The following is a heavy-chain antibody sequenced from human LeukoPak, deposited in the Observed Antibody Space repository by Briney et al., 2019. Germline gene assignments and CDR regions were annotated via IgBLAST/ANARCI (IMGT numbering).Heavy chain of an antibody. CDR1: GGSISSYY. V-gene: IGHV4-59*12. Sequence: SETLSLTCTVSGGSISSYYWSWIRRPPGKGLEWIGYINYSGNTNYNPSLKSRVTISVDTSKNQFSLKLSSVTAADTAVYYCARVKEYYYDSSGYYYLGYFDCWGQGTLVTVSS. CDR3: ARVKEYYYDSSGYYYLGYFDC. J-gene: IGHJ4*02. CDR2: INYSGNT. D-gene: IGHD3-22*01.